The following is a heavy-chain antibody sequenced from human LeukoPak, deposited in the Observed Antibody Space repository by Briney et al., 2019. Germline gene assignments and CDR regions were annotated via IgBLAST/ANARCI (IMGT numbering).Heavy chain of an antibody. J-gene: IGHJ4*02. Sequence: SETLSLTCAVSGGSISSSNWWSWVRQPPGKGLEWIGEIYHSGSTNYNPSLKSRVTISVDKSKNQFSLKLSSVTAADTAVYYCARRTDAVAGCFDYWGQGTLVTVSS. CDR2: IYHSGST. CDR3: ARRTDAVAGCFDY. CDR1: GGSISSSNW. D-gene: IGHD6-19*01. V-gene: IGHV4-4*02.